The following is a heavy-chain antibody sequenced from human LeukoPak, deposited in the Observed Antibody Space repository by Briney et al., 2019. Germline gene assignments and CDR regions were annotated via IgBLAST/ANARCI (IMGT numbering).Heavy chain of an antibody. V-gene: IGHV3-7*01. CDR3: ARDGITIFGVVKDWFDP. CDR1: GFTFSSYW. Sequence: GGSLRLSCGASGFTFSSYWMSWVRQAPGKGLEWVANIKEDGREKYYVDSVKGRFTISRDNTKNSLYLQMNSLRAEDTAVYYCARDGITIFGVVKDWFDPWGQGTLVTVS. D-gene: IGHD3-3*01. J-gene: IGHJ5*02. CDR2: IKEDGREK.